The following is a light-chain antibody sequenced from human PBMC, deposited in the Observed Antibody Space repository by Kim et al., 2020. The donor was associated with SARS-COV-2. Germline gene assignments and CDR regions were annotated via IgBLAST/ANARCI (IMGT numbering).Light chain of an antibody. CDR2: GAS. J-gene: IGKJ2*01. CDR1: QSVTSSY. CDR3: QQYGNSQYT. Sequence: SPGARATLPGRAGQSVTSSYLAWYQQKPGQAPRLLIYGASYRATGIPDRFSGSGSGTDFTLTISRLEPEDFAVYYCQQYGNSQYTFGQGNKLEI. V-gene: IGKV3-20*01.